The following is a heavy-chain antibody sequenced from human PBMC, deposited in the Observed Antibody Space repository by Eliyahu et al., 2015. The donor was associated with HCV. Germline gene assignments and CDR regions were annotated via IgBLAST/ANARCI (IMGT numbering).Heavy chain of an antibody. CDR3: AKAKWDSSSRHPRWFDP. D-gene: IGHD6-13*01. Sequence: EVQLLESGGGLVQPGGSLRLSCAASGFTFSXXXMSWVRQAPGKGLEWVXAISGSGGSTYYADSVKGRFTISRDNSKNTLYLQMNSLRTEDTAVYYCAKAKWDSSSRHPRWFDPWGQGTLVTVSS. V-gene: IGHV3-23*01. CDR1: GFTFSXXX. CDR2: ISGSGGST. J-gene: IGHJ5*02.